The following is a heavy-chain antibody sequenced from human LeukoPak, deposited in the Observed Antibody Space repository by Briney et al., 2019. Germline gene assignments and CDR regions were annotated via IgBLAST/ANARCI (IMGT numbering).Heavy chain of an antibody. CDR1: GFTFSTYA. CDR3: ARAHNWNDRIDY. V-gene: IGHV3-23*01. CDR2: FGVGGSNT. J-gene: IGHJ4*02. D-gene: IGHD1-1*01. Sequence: GGSLRLSCAASGFTFSTYAMSWVRQAPGKGREWVSAFGVGGSNTYYADSVKGRFTISRDSSKNTLYLQMNSLRAEDTAVYYCARAHNWNDRIDYWGQGTLVTVSS.